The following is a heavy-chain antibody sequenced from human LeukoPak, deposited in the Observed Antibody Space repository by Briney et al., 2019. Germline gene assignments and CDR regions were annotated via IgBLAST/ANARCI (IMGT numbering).Heavy chain of an antibody. Sequence: ASVKVSCKASGYTFTSYDINWVRQATGQGLEWMGWMNPNSGNTGYAQKFQGRVTMTRNTSISTAYMEPSSLRSEDTAVYYCAWGKYSYGTAYYYYYYMDVWGKGTTVTVSS. CDR3: AWGKYSYGTAYYYYYYMDV. CDR2: MNPNSGNT. V-gene: IGHV1-8*01. J-gene: IGHJ6*03. CDR1: GYTFTSYD. D-gene: IGHD5-18*01.